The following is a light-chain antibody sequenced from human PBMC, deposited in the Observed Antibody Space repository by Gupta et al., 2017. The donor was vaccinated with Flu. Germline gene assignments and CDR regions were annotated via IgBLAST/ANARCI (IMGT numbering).Light chain of an antibody. V-gene: IGKV1-39*01. CDR1: QSIGSY. J-gene: IGKJ1*01. CDR3: QQSFNTPGWT. Sequence: SSLSASVGDRVSIICRASQSIGSYLNWYQQKPGKAPQLLIFAASSLQTGVPSRFSGGGSGTEFTLTISSLQPEDFATYFCQQSFNTPGWTFGQGTKVEI. CDR2: AAS.